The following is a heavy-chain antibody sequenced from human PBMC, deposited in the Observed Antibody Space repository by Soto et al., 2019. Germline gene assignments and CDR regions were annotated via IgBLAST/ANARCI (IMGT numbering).Heavy chain of an antibody. Sequence: GGSLRLACAASGFGFGGKTMYWVRQAPGRGLEWVALIAPDGSQIYYADSVKGRFTISRDNSKNTLYLQMDSLRAEDTSLYLCATDIHATWLLNSWGQGTLVTVSS. CDR1: GFGFGGKT. V-gene: IGHV3-30-3*01. CDR3: ATDIHATWLLNS. J-gene: IGHJ5*02. CDR2: IAPDGSQI. D-gene: IGHD2-2*02.